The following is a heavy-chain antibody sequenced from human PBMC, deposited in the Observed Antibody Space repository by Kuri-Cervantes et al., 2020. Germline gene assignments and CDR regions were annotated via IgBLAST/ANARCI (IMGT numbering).Heavy chain of an antibody. V-gene: IGHV3-30-3*01. Sequence: GESLKISGAASGFTFSSYAMHWVRQAPGKGLEWVAVISYDGSNKYYADSVKGRFTISRDNSKNTLYLQMNSLRAEDTAVYYCARGPYYYDSSGYFDYWGQGTLVTVSS. CDR1: GFTFSSYA. CDR2: ISYDGSNK. J-gene: IGHJ4*02. D-gene: IGHD3-22*01. CDR3: ARGPYYYDSSGYFDY.